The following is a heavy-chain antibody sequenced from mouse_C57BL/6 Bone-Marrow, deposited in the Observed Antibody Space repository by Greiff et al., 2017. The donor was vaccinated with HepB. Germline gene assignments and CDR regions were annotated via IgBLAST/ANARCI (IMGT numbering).Heavy chain of an antibody. Sequence: VQLQQSGAELARPGASVKMSCKASGYTFTSYTMHWVKQRPGQGMEWIGYINPSSGYTKYNQKFKDKATLTADKSSSPAYMQLRSLTSEDSAVYYCASNRATVVYFDYWGQGTTLTVSS. CDR3: ASNRATVVYFDY. CDR2: INPSSGYT. CDR1: GYTFTSYT. V-gene: IGHV1-4*01. J-gene: IGHJ2*01. D-gene: IGHD1-1*01.